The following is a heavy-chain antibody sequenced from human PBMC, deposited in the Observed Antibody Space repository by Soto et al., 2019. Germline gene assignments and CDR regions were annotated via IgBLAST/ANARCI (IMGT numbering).Heavy chain of an antibody. Sequence: ASVKVSCKVSGYTLTDLSMHWVRQAPGKGLEWMGGFDPEEGKTVYAQRFQGRLTMTGDTSTDTRYMELHSLTSDGTAVYYCAIKLGYFDYWGQGTLVTVSS. D-gene: IGHD6-6*01. J-gene: IGHJ4*02. CDR2: FDPEEGKT. CDR1: GYTLTDLS. V-gene: IGHV1-24*01. CDR3: AIKLGYFDY.